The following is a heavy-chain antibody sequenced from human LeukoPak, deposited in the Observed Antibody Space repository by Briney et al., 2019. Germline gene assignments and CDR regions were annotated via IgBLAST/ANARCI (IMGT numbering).Heavy chain of an antibody. D-gene: IGHD3-16*02. CDR3: ARGVGELSSLHFVPFDP. V-gene: IGHV4-4*02. CDR1: GGSISSSNW. Sequence: KPSGTLSLTCAVSGGSISSSNWWSWVRQPPGKGLEWIGEIYHSGSTNYNPSLKRRVTISVDKSKSQYSPKLSSVTAADTAVYYCARGVGELSSLHFVPFDPWGQGTLVTVSS. CDR2: IYHSGST. J-gene: IGHJ5*02.